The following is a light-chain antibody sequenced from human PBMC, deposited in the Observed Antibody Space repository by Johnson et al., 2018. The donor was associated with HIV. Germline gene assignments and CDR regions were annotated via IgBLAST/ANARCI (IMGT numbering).Light chain of an antibody. J-gene: IGLJ1*01. CDR3: GTWGSRRREYV. Sequence: QSVLTQPPSVSAAPGQKVTISCSGSSSNIGNNYVSWYQQLPGTAPKLLIYDNNKRPSGIPDRFSGSKSGTSATLGITGLQTGAEADYYCGTWGSRRREYVFGTRTKVTVL. V-gene: IGLV1-51*01. CDR1: SSNIGNNY. CDR2: DNN.